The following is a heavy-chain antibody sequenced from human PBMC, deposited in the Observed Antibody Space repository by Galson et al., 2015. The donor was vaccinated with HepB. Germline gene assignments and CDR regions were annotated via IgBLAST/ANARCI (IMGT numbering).Heavy chain of an antibody. V-gene: IGHV3-9*01. D-gene: IGHD3-10*01. J-gene: IGHJ4*01. CDR2: VSWNSDKG. CDR1: GLTFDDYT. Sequence: SLRLSCATSGLTFDDYTFHWVRQRPGKGLEWVSSVSWNSDKGAYADSVKGRFTISRDSATNSLYLEMTSLRAEDTALYHRTKEMRPRGHFFEWAIDYWGHGTLVTVSS. CDR3: TKEMRPRGHFFEWAIDY.